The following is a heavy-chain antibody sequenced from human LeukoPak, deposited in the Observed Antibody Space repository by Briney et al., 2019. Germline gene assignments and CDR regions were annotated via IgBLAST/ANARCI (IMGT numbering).Heavy chain of an antibody. V-gene: IGHV1-8*01. CDR2: MNPNSGNT. CDR1: GYTFTSYD. D-gene: IGHD1-1*01. J-gene: IGHJ4*02. CDR3: ARGNWNDDYYFDY. Sequence: EAPVKVSCKASGYTFTSYDINWVRQATGQGLEWMGWMNPNSGNTGYAQKFQGRVTMTRNTSISTAYMELSSLRSEDTAVYYCARGNWNDDYYFDYWGQGTLVTVSS.